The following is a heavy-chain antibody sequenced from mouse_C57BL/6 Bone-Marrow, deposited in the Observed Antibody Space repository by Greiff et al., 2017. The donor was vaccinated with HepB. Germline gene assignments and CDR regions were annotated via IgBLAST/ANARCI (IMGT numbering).Heavy chain of an antibody. J-gene: IGHJ2*01. Sequence: EVQLQQSGTVLARPGASVKMSCKTSGYTFTSYWLHWVKQRPGQGLEWIGAIYPGNSDTSYNQKFKGKAKLTAFTSASTAYMELSSLTNADSAVYYCTRGTTVVAPYYFDYWGQGTTLTVSS. CDR2: IYPGNSDT. V-gene: IGHV1-5*01. CDR1: GYTFTSYW. CDR3: TRGTTVVAPYYFDY. D-gene: IGHD1-1*01.